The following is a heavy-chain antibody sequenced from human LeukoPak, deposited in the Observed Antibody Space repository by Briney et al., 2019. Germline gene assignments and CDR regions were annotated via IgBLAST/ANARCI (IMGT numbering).Heavy chain of an antibody. CDR1: GFTLSTYG. CDR2: ISHDGNSK. CDR3: VRGKGWLDP. Sequence: GGSLRLSCAASGFTLSTYGMHWVRQAPGKGLEWMAMISHDGNSKQYADFAKGRFTISRDNSKNSLYLQMNSLRAEDTAVYYCVRGKGWLDPWGQGILVTVSS. V-gene: IGHV3-30*03. J-gene: IGHJ5*02.